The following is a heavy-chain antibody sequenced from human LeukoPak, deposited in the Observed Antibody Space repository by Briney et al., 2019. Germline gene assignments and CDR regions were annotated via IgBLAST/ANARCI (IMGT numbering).Heavy chain of an antibody. CDR2: IYHSGST. J-gene: IGHJ4*02. Sequence: SETPSLTCTLSGGSISTYYWSWIRQPPGKGLEWIGYIYHSGSTNYNPSLKSRVTISVDTSKNQFSLKLSSVTAADTAVYYCARGGGYASPIGYWGQGALVTISS. D-gene: IGHD5-12*01. CDR3: ARGGGYASPIGY. CDR1: GGSISTYY. V-gene: IGHV4-59*01.